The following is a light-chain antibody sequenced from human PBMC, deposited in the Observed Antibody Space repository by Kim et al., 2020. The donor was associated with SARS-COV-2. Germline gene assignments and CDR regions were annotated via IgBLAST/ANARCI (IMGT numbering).Light chain of an antibody. CDR1: QSIDSW. CDR2: KAS. CDR3: QKYLGYPRT. V-gene: IGKV1-5*03. J-gene: IGKJ4*01. Sequence: DIQVTQSPSTLSAPIGDRVTITCRASQSIDSWLAWYQQKPGRAPKLIIYKASTLKSGVPSTFSGSESGTEFTLTISSLQPDDLATYFCQKYLGYPRTFGGGTKVDIK.